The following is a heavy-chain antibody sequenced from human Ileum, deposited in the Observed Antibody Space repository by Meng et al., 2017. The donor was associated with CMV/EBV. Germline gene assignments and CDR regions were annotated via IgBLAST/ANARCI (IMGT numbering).Heavy chain of an antibody. CDR3: ARSKALLDPADY. CDR1: GYTFSNYS. J-gene: IGHJ4*02. Sequence: AASGYTFSNYSMNWVRQAPGKGLEWLSSISKSSSYIYYAESLRGRFTISRDNANSSLYLEINNLRAEDTAVYYCARSKALLDPADYWGPGTLVTVSS. CDR2: ISKSSSYI. V-gene: IGHV3-21*06. D-gene: IGHD2/OR15-2a*01.